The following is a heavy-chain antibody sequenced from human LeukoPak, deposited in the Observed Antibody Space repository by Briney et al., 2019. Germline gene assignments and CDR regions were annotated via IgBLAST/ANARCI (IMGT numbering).Heavy chain of an antibody. Sequence: GGPLRLSCAASGFTFSSYWMSWVRQAPGKGLEWVANIKQDGSEKYYVDSVKGRFTISRDNAKNSLYLQMNSLRAEDTAVYYCARGRIAVAGTYIPSNWGPQLYYMDVWGKGTTVTVSS. CDR3: ARGRIAVAGTYIPSNWGPQLYYMDV. D-gene: IGHD6-19*01. J-gene: IGHJ6*03. V-gene: IGHV3-7*01. CDR1: GFTFSSYW. CDR2: IKQDGSEK.